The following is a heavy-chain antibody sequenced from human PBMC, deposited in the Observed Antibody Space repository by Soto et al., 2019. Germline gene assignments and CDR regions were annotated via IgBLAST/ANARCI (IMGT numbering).Heavy chain of an antibody. D-gene: IGHD3-22*01. CDR2: IIPILGIA. Sequence: QVQLVQSGAEVKKPGSSVKVSCKASGGTFRSYTISWVRQAPGQGLEWMGRIIPILGIANYAQKFQGRVTITADKSTSTAYMELSSLRSEDTAVYYCARDPANYYDSSGYVGYWGQGTLVTVSS. J-gene: IGHJ4*02. CDR3: ARDPANYYDSSGYVGY. V-gene: IGHV1-69*08. CDR1: GGTFRSYT.